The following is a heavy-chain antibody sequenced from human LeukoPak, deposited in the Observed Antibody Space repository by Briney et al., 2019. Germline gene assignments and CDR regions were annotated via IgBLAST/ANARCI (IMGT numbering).Heavy chain of an antibody. D-gene: IGHD3-22*01. CDR2: IYYSGNT. J-gene: IGHJ3*02. Sequence: SETLSLTCTVSGGSISNYYWSWIRQPPGKGLEWIGCIYYSGNTNYNPSLRSRVTISVDTSKNQFSLKLSSETAADTAVFYCARSYYYYSSGSYHGAFDMWGQGTMVIVSS. CDR1: GGSISNYY. V-gene: IGHV4-59*01. CDR3: ARSYYYYSSGSYHGAFDM.